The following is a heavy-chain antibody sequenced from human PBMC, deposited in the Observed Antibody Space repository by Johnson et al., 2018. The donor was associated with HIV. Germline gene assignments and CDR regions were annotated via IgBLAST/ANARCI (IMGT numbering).Heavy chain of an antibody. J-gene: IGHJ3*02. D-gene: IGHD5-18*01. CDR3: ARGRRIQLWLLADAFDI. CDR2: ISYDGSNK. V-gene: IGHV3-30*19. CDR1: GFTFSNYD. Sequence: VQLVESGGGVVQPGRSLRLSCAASGFTFSNYDMHWVRQAPGKGLEWVAVISYDGSNKYYADSVKGRFTISRDNSKNTLYLQMNSLRAEDTAVYYCARGRRIQLWLLADAFDIWGQGTMVTVSS.